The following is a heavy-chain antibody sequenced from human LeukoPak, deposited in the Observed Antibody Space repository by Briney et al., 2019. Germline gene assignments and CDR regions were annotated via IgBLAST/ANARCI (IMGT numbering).Heavy chain of an antibody. V-gene: IGHV4-30-2*01. J-gene: IGHJ3*02. CDR2: INHSGST. CDR1: GASISSGDYS. D-gene: IGHD3-22*01. Sequence: SQTLSLTCAVSGASISSGDYSWSWIRQPPGQGLGWIGEINHSGSTNYNPSLKSRVTISVDTSKNQFSLKLSFVTAADTAVYYCARKNYDSSGYYYEMSFDIWGQGTVVTVSS. CDR3: ARKNYDSSGYYYEMSFDI.